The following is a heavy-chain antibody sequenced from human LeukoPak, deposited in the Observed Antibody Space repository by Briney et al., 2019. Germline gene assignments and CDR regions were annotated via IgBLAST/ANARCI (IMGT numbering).Heavy chain of an antibody. Sequence: GGSLRLSCAASGFTVSSNHMSWVRQAPGKGLEWVSVIYSGGSTYYADSVKGRFTIPRDNSKNTLYLQMNSLRAEDTAVYYCARDRIYYGMDVWGQGTTVTVSS. CDR1: GFTVSSNH. J-gene: IGHJ6*02. CDR2: IYSGGST. V-gene: IGHV3-66*01. CDR3: ARDRIYYGMDV.